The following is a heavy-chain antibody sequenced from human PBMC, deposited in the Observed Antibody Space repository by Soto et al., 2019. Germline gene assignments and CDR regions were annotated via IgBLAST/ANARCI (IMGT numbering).Heavy chain of an antibody. J-gene: IGHJ3*02. Sequence: ASVKVSCKASGYAFSDYYMHWLRQAPGQGLEWMGWINPNSGGTNYAQKFQGRVTMTRDTSISTAYMELSRLRSDDTAVYYCAITTGAFDIWGQGTMVTVSS. CDR1: GYAFSDYY. V-gene: IGHV1-2*02. CDR3: AITTGAFDI. CDR2: INPNSGGT. D-gene: IGHD1-1*01.